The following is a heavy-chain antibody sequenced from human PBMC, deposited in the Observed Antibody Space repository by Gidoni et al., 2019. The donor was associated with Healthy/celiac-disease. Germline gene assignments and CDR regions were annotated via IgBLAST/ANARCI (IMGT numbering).Heavy chain of an antibody. CDR1: GFTFDDYA. CDR2: ISWNSGSI. V-gene: IGHV3-9*01. J-gene: IGHJ6*02. CDR3: AKSDYYGSGSYYINYYYYGMDV. Sequence: EVQLVGSGGGLVQPGRSLRLSCAASGFTFDDYAMHWVRQAPGKGLEWVSGISWNSGSIGYADSVKGRFTISRDNAKNSLYLQMNSLRAEDTALYYCAKSDYYGSGSYYINYYYYGMDVWGQGTTVTVSS. D-gene: IGHD3-10*01.